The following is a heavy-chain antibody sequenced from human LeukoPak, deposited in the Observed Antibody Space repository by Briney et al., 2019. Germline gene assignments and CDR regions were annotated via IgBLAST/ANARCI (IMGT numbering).Heavy chain of an antibody. CDR2: INPNSGGT. CDR1: GYTFTGYY. D-gene: IGHD2-21*02. Sequence: ASVKVSCKASGYTFTGYYMHWGREAPGQRLEWMGWINPNSGGTNYAQKFQGRVTMTRDTSISTAYMELSRLRSDDTAVYYCARDYDAYCGGDCYSGTFDYWGQGTLVTVSS. J-gene: IGHJ4*02. V-gene: IGHV1-2*02. CDR3: ARDYDAYCGGDCYSGTFDY.